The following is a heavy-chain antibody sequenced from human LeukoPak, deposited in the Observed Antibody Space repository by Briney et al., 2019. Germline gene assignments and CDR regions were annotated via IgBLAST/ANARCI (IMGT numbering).Heavy chain of an antibody. V-gene: IGHV3-21*01. CDR3: AREGGFYRPLDY. CDR2: IARTTDYI. J-gene: IGHJ4*02. D-gene: IGHD3-3*01. CDR1: GYTFSSFS. Sequence: PGGSLRLSCAASGYTFSSFSMNWVRQAPGKGLEWVSSIARTTDYIYYADSVKGRFTISRDKAKNSLFLQMNSLRAEDTAVYYCAREGGFYRPLDYSGQGTLVTVSS.